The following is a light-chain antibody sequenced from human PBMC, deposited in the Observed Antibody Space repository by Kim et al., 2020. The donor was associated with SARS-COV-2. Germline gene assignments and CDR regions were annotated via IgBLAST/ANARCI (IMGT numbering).Light chain of an antibody. CDR1: SSNIGSNY. V-gene: IGLV1-47*01. CDR2: RNN. J-gene: IGLJ3*02. CDR3: AAWDDSPYWV. Sequence: VLTQPPSASGTPGQRVTISCSGSSSNIGSNYVYWYQQLPGTAPKLLIYRNNQRPSGVPDRFSGSKSGTSASLAISGLRSEDEADYYCAAWDDSPYWVFGGGTQLTVL.